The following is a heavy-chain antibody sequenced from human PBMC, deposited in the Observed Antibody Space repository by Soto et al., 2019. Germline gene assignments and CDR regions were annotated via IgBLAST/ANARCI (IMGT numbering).Heavy chain of an antibody. CDR3: ARDRGGCSSTSFYTNYYYGMDV. CDR2: INPSGGST. J-gene: IGHJ6*02. Sequence: QVQLVQSGAAVKKPGASVKVSCKASGYTFTSYYMHWVRQAPGQGLEWMGIINPSGGSTSYAQKFQGRVTMTRDTSTSTVYMELSSLRSEDTAVYYCARDRGGCSSTSFYTNYYYGMDVWGQGTTVTVSS. CDR1: GYTFTSYY. D-gene: IGHD2-2*02. V-gene: IGHV1-46*01.